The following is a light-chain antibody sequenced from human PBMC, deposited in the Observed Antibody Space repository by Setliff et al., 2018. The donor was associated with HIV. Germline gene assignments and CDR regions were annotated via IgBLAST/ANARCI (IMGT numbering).Light chain of an antibody. CDR2: DVN. Sequence: QSALTQPRSVSGSPGQSVTFSCTGSSSDVGAYKYVSWYQQHPGKAPKLIIYDVNRRPSGVPDRFSGSKSGDTASLTVSGLQSEDEADYYCCSYAGTDTYIFGTGTKVT. CDR3: CSYAGTDTYI. V-gene: IGLV2-11*01. CDR1: SSDVGAYKY. J-gene: IGLJ1*01.